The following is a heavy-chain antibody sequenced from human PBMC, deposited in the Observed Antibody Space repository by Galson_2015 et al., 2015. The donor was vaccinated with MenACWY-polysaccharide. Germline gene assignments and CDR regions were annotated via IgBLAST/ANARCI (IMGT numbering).Heavy chain of an antibody. D-gene: IGHD6-19*01. CDR3: AHRQGIAVAGNFDY. Sequence: PALVKPTQTLTLTCTFSGFSLSTSGVGVGWIRQPPGKALEWLALIYWDDDKRYSPSLKSRLTITKDTSKNQVVLTMTNMDPVDTATYYCAHRQGIAVAGNFDYWGQGTLVTVSS. CDR1: GFSLSTSGVG. V-gene: IGHV2-5*02. J-gene: IGHJ4*02. CDR2: IYWDDDK.